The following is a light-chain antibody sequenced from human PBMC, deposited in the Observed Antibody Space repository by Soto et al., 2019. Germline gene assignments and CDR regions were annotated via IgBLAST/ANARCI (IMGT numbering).Light chain of an antibody. Sequence: EIVMTQSPATLAVSPGERATLSCRASQSVRINVAWYPQKNGQAPRLLVYGASTRASGIPDRFSGSGSGTEFTLTISSLQSEDFAVNYWQPSNNWPLTFGGGTKVDIK. J-gene: IGKJ4*01. CDR1: QSVRIN. CDR2: GAS. V-gene: IGKV3-15*01. CDR3: QPSNNWPLT.